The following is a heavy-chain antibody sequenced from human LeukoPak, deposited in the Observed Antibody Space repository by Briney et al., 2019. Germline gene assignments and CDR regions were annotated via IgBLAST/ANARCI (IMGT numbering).Heavy chain of an antibody. J-gene: IGHJ3*02. CDR1: GYTLTSYY. CDR3: ARATILRFLEWSVAFDI. V-gene: IGHV1-46*01. CDR2: INPSGGST. Sequence: ASVKVSCKASGYTLTSYYMHWVRQAPGQGLEWMGIINPSGGSTSYAQKFQGRVTMTRDTSTSTVYMELSSLRSEDTAVYYCARATILRFLEWSVAFDIWGQGTMVTVSS. D-gene: IGHD3-3*01.